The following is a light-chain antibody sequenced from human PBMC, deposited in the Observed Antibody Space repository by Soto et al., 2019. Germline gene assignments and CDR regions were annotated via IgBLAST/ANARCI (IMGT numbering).Light chain of an antibody. J-gene: IGLJ2*01. CDR3: GTWDTSLRAGGV. Sequence: QSVLTQPPSVSAAPGQKVTISCSGSIGNNYVSWYQQLPGTAPRLLIYDNHKRPSGIPDRFSGSKSGTSATLGITGLQTGYEADYYCGTWDTSLRAGGVFGGGTKLTVL. CDR1: IGNNY. V-gene: IGLV1-51*01. CDR2: DNH.